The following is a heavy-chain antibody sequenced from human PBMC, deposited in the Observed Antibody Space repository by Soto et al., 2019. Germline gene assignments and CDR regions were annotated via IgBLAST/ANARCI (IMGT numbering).Heavy chain of an antibody. V-gene: IGHV3-74*01. CDR1: GFTFSSYW. J-gene: IGHJ5*02. Sequence: EVQLVESGGNLIQPGGSLRLSCAASGFTFSSYWMHWVRQAPGKGLVWVSRINSDGSSTSYVDSVKGRFTISRDNAKNTLHLQMNSLSVEDTAVYYCARRGQEGPGLAHWGQGTLVTVSS. CDR2: INSDGSST. CDR3: ARRGQEGPGLAH.